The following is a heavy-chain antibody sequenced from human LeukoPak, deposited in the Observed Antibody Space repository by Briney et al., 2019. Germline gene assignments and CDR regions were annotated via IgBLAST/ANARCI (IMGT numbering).Heavy chain of an antibody. CDR2: IYHSGST. D-gene: IGHD3-3*01. CDR3: AREARFLEWLPPLYYYMDV. CDR1: GGSISSGGYY. J-gene: IGHJ6*03. V-gene: IGHV4-30-2*01. Sequence: SQTLSLTCTVSGGSISSGGYYWSWIRQPPGKGLEWIGYIYHSGSTYYNPSLKSRVTISVDTSKNQFSLKLSSVTAADTAVYYCAREARFLEWLPPLYYYMDVWGKGTTVTVSS.